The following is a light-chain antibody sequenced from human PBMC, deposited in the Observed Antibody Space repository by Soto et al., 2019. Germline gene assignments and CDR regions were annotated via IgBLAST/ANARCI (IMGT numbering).Light chain of an antibody. V-gene: IGLV2-14*01. J-gene: IGLJ3*02. Sequence: QSVLTQPASLSGSPGQSITISCTGTSSDVGGYNYVSWYQQQPGKAPQLMIYDVSNRPSGVSNRFSGSKSGNTASLTISGLQAEDEADYYCSSYTSSITLVFGGGTKVTVL. CDR3: SSYTSSITLV. CDR1: SSDVGGYNY. CDR2: DVS.